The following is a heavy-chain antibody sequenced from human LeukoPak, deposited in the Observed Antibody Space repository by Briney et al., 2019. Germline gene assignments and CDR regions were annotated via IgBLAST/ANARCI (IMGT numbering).Heavy chain of an antibody. CDR2: INPNGDRT. CDR3: AIGIVGATAPY. J-gene: IGHJ4*02. D-gene: IGHD1-26*01. V-gene: IGHV1-46*01. CDR1: ENTFTNYY. Sequence: GASVKVSCKASENTFTNYYMHWVRQAPGQGLEWLGLINPNGDRTDYAQNFQGRVTMTRDTSTSTAYMELRSLRSDDTAVYYCAIGIVGATAPYWGQGTLVTVSS.